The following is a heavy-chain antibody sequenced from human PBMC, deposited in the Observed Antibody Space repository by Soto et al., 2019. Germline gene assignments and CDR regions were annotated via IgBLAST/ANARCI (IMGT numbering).Heavy chain of an antibody. D-gene: IGHD3-16*02. V-gene: IGHV4-59*01. CDR2: VYYTGST. Sequence: PSGTLCLTFTLSVCSITNYDWSCIRQPPGKGLECIGYVYYTGSTNYNPSLKSRVTISVDTSKNQFSLKLSSVTAADTAVYYCARDQNYDYVWGSYRYLDYGMDVWGQGTKVTVSS. CDR3: ARDQNYDYVWGSYRYLDYGMDV. CDR1: VCSITNYD. J-gene: IGHJ6*02.